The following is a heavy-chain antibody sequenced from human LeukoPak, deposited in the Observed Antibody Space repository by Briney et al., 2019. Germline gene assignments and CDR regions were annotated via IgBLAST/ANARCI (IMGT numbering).Heavy chain of an antibody. CDR1: GYTFTDYC. CDR2: VDPEDGET. J-gene: IGHJ3*02. D-gene: IGHD6-19*01. Sequence: ASVKVSCKVSGYTFTDYCMHWVQQAPGKGLEWMGLVDPEDGETIYAEKFQGRVTITADTSTDTAYMELSSLRSEDTAVYYGATGSSVPLGAFDIWGQGTMVTVSS. V-gene: IGHV1-69-2*01. CDR3: ATGSSVPLGAFDI.